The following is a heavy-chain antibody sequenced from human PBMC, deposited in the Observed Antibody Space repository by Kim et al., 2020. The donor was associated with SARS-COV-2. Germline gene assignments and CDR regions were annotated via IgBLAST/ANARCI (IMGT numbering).Heavy chain of an antibody. CDR3: AKDWAPGDYYGMDV. D-gene: IGHD3-10*01. Sequence: ADSVKGRFTISRDNTKNTLNLQMNSLRAEDTALYYCAKDWAPGDYYGMDVWGQGTTVTVSS. V-gene: IGHV3-23*01. J-gene: IGHJ6*02.